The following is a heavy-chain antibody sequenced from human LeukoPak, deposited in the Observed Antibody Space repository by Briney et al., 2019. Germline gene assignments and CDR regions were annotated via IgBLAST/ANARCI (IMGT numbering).Heavy chain of an antibody. D-gene: IGHD6-13*01. J-gene: IGHJ6*04. CDR3: ARRSSSSWYYGDV. Sequence: GESLKISCKGSGYSFTSYWIGWVRQMPGKGLEWMGIIYPGDSDTRYSPSFQGQVTISADKFISTAYLQWSSLKASDTAMYYCARRSSSSWYYGDVWGKGTTVTVSS. V-gene: IGHV5-51*01. CDR2: IYPGDSDT. CDR1: GYSFTSYW.